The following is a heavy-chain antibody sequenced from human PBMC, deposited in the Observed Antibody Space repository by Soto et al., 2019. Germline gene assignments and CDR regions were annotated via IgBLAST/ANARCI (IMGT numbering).Heavy chain of an antibody. Sequence: SAEVSFKASCYTFTSYGIVWVRQAPRQGLEWMGWISAYNGNTNYAQKLQGRVTMTTDTSTSTAYMELRSLRSDDTAVYYCATTRYGTIYYGMDVWGQGTTVTVSS. CDR2: ISAYNGNT. CDR3: ATTRYGTIYYGMDV. CDR1: CYTFTSYG. J-gene: IGHJ6*02. V-gene: IGHV1-18*04. D-gene: IGHD1-1*01.